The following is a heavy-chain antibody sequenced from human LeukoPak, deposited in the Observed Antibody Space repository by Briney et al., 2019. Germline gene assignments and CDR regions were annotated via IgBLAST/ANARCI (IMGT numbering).Heavy chain of an antibody. D-gene: IGHD3-22*01. Sequence: SETLSLTCAVYGGSFSGYYWSWIRQPPGKGLEWIGEIHHSGSTKYNPSLKSRVTVSVATPKTPPTTKLSSESAADTAVYYCARGELGLLRGNWFDPWGQGTLVTVSS. V-gene: IGHV4-34*01. J-gene: IGHJ5*02. CDR1: GGSFSGYY. CDR2: IHHSGST. CDR3: ARGELGLLRGNWFDP.